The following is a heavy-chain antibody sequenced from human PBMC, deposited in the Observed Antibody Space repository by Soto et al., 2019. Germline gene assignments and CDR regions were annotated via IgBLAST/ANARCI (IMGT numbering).Heavy chain of an antibody. J-gene: IGHJ4*02. D-gene: IGHD3-10*01. CDR3: AKGHRYYGSGTYYFDY. CDR1: GFTFSTYA. V-gene: IGHV3-23*01. CDR2: ISAGGGTT. Sequence: EVQLLDSGGGLVQPGGSLRLSCAASGFTFSTYAITWVRQAPGKGLEWVSAISAGGGTTYYADSVKGRFTISRDNSKNTLYLQMNSLRAADTAVYYCAKGHRYYGSGTYYFDYWGQGTLVTVSS.